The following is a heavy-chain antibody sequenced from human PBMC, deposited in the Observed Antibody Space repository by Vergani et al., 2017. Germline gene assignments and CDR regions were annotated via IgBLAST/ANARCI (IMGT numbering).Heavy chain of an antibody. CDR1: GFTFSSYS. J-gene: IGHJ4*02. CDR3: ARGQHYYDSSGYYLN. D-gene: IGHD3-22*01. Sequence: EVQLVESGGGLVQPGGSLRLSCAASGFTFSSYSMNWVRQAPGKGLEWVSYISSSSSTIYYADSVKGRFTISRDNAKNSLYLQMNSLRAEDTAVYYCARGQHYYDSSGYYLNWGQGTLVTVSS. V-gene: IGHV3-48*01. CDR2: ISSSSSTI.